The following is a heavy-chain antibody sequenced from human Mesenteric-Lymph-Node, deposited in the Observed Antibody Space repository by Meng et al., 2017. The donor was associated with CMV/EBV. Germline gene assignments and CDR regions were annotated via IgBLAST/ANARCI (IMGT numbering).Heavy chain of an antibody. CDR2: ITYGGDYT. D-gene: IGHD6-13*01. CDR3: ARETPGYFDY. J-gene: IGHJ4*02. V-gene: IGHV3-23*01. Sequence: GESLKISCAASGFAFSGYAMNWFRQAPGKGLEWVSVITYGGDYTNYADSVRGRFTISRDNSKNMLYLRMNSLRVEDTAVYYCARETPGYFDYWGQGTVVTVSS. CDR1: GFAFSGYA.